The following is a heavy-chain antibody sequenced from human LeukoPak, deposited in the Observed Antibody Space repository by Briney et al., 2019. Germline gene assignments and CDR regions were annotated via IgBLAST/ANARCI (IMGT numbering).Heavy chain of an antibody. Sequence: PGGSLRLSCAASGFTFSSYSMNWVRQAPGKGLEWVSYISSSGSTIDYADSVKGRFTISRDNAKNSLYLQMNSLRVEDTAVYYCAREVAARRLGSWVDPWGQGTLVIVSS. CDR1: GFTFSSYS. J-gene: IGHJ5*02. CDR2: ISSSGSTI. V-gene: IGHV3-48*04. CDR3: AREVAARRLGSWVDP. D-gene: IGHD6-6*01.